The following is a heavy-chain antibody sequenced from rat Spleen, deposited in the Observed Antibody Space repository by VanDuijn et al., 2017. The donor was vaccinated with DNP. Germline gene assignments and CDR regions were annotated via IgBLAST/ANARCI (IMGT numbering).Heavy chain of an antibody. CDR1: GFTFRDYN. CDR3: ATSYDFDY. Sequence: EVQLVESGGGLIQPGRSLRLSCAASGFTFRDYNMAWVRQAPKKGLEWFATIIFDGSRPFYRDSVKGQFTISRDNAKRTLYLQMDSVRSEDKAIYYCATSYDFDYWGQGVMVTVSS. V-gene: IGHV5S10*01. CDR2: IIFDGSRP. D-gene: IGHD1-11*01. J-gene: IGHJ2*01.